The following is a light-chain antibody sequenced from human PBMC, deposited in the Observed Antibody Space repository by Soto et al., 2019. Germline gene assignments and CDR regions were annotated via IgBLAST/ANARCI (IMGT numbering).Light chain of an antibody. CDR2: GAS. CDR1: QAVSSIL. J-gene: IGKJ4*01. Sequence: EVVLTQSPGTLSLSPGERATLSCRASQAVSSILLAWYQQKAGQAPRLLIYGASSRATGIPDRFSGSGSGTDFTLTVSRLEPEDFAVYYCQQHGTSPIFGGGTKVEIK. V-gene: IGKV3-20*01. CDR3: QQHGTSPI.